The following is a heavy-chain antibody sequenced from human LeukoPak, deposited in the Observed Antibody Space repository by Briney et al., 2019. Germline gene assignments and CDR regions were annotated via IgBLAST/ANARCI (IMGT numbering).Heavy chain of an antibody. CDR1: GGSISSGTYY. CDR2: IYYTGNT. J-gene: IGHJ4*02. D-gene: IGHD1-14*01. Sequence: PSETLSLTXTVSGGSISSGTYYWGWIRQPPGKGLEWIGNIYYTGNTHYNPSLKSRVTISVDTSKNQLSLKLSSVTAADTAVYYCARLQVSYFDYWGQGTLVTVSS. CDR3: ARLQVSYFDY. V-gene: IGHV4-39*01.